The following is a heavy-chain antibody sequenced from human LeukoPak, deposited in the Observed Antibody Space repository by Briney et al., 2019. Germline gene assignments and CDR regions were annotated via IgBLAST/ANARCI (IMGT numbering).Heavy chain of an antibody. J-gene: IGHJ6*03. V-gene: IGHV3-74*01. CDR1: GFTFSSYW. CDR2: INTDGSFT. Sequence: GGSLRLSCAASGFTFSSYWMHWVRQAPGKGLVWVSRINTDGSFTNYADSVKGRFTISRDNSKNTLYLQMNSLRAEDTAVYYCAKDRFYYYYMDVWGKGTTVTVSS. CDR3: AKDRFYYYYMDV.